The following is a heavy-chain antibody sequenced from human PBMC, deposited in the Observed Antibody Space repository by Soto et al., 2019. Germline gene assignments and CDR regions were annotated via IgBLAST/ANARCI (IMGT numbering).Heavy chain of an antibody. D-gene: IGHD4-17*01. Sequence: QITLKESGPTLVKPTQTLTLTCTFSGFSLSTSGVGVGWIRQPPGKALEWLALIYWDDDKRYSPSLKSRLTXTXVTSKNQVVLTMTNMDPVDTATYYCAHRGYGDPFDYWGQGTLVTVSS. CDR3: AHRGYGDPFDY. CDR1: GFSLSTSGVG. V-gene: IGHV2-5*02. CDR2: IYWDDDK. J-gene: IGHJ4*02.